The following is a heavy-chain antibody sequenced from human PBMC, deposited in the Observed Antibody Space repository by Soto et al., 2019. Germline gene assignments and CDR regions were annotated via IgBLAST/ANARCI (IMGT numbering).Heavy chain of an antibody. CDR2: IIPIFGTA. D-gene: IGHD4-17*01. CDR3: ARDLHYGDRPEYFDY. CDR1: GGTFSSYA. Sequence: QVQLVQSGAEVQKPGSSVKVSCKASGGTFSSYAISWVRQAPGQGLEWMGGIIPIFGTANYAQKFQGRVTITADESTSTAYMELSSLRSEDTAVYYCARDLHYGDRPEYFDYWGQGTLVTVSS. J-gene: IGHJ4*02. V-gene: IGHV1-69*01.